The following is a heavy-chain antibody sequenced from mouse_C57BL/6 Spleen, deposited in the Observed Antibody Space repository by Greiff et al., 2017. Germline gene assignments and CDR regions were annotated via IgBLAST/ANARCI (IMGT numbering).Heavy chain of an antibody. J-gene: IGHJ4*01. CDR2: IWGVGST. Sequence: VKLMESGPGLVAPSQSLSITCTVSGFSLTSYGVDWVRQSPGKGLEWLGVIWGVGSTNYNSALKSRLSISKDNAKSQVFLKMNSLQTDDTAMYYCARRLLRSRTAYAMDYWGQGTSVTVSS. CDR3: ARRLLRSRTAYAMDY. V-gene: IGHV2-6*01. CDR1: GFSLTSYG. D-gene: IGHD1-1*01.